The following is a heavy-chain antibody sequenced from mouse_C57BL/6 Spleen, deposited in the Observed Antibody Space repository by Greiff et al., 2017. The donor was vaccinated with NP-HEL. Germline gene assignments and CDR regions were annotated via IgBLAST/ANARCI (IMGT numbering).Heavy chain of an antibody. CDR1: GYTFTDYY. D-gene: IGHD1-1*01. Sequence: VQLQQSGPELVKPGASVKISCKASGYTFTDYYMNWVKQSHGKSLEWIGDINPNNGGTSYNQKFKGKATLTVDKSSSTAYMELRSLTSEDSAVYYCARSVYYYGSSLGYFDYWGQGTTLTVSS. CDR3: ARSVYYYGSSLGYFDY. V-gene: IGHV1-26*01. J-gene: IGHJ2*01. CDR2: INPNNGGT.